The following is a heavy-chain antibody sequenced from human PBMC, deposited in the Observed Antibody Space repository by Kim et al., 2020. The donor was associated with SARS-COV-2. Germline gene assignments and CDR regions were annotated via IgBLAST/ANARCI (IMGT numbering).Heavy chain of an antibody. Sequence: DSVKGRFTISRDNAKNSLYLQMNSLRAEDTALYYCAKGVAVAGTCDAFDIWGQGTMVTVSS. D-gene: IGHD6-19*01. CDR3: AKGVAVAGTCDAFDI. V-gene: IGHV3-9*01. J-gene: IGHJ3*02.